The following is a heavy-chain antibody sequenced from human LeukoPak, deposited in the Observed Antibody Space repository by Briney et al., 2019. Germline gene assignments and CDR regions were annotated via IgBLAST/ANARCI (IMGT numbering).Heavy chain of an antibody. CDR3: ARVPSSTIFGVAPRRYYFDY. Sequence: KPSETLSLTCTVSGGSISSSSYYWGWIRQPPGKGLEWIGSIYYSGSTYYNPSLKSRVTISVDTSKNQFSLKLSSVTAADTAVYYCARVPSSTIFGVAPRRYYFDYWGQGTLVTVSS. D-gene: IGHD3-3*01. V-gene: IGHV4-39*01. J-gene: IGHJ4*02. CDR1: GGSISSSSYY. CDR2: IYYSGST.